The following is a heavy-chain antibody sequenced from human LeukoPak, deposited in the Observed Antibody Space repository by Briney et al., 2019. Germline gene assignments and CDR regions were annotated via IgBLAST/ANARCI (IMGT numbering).Heavy chain of an antibody. CDR2: IYYSGST. D-gene: IGHD6-6*01. Sequence: PSQTLSLTCTVSGGSISSGGYYWSWIRQHPGKGLEWIGYIYYSGSTSYNPSLKSRVAISVDTSKNQFSLILSSVTAADTAVYYCARGQAARRVWFDPWGQGTLVTVSS. V-gene: IGHV4-31*03. CDR1: GGSISSGGYY. J-gene: IGHJ5*02. CDR3: ARGQAARRVWFDP.